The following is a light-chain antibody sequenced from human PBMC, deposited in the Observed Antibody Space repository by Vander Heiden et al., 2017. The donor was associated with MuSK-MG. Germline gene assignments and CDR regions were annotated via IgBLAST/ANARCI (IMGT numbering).Light chain of an antibody. Sequence: QAALTQPSSLSGSPGQSITISCTGTRSDIGTSTSVAWYQQHPGKAPRLLSYDASSRPSGVSNRVSGSKSGNTAYLIISGLQAEDDADYDCSSYTSTPSLGLFGGGTKLTVL. CDR1: RSDIGTSTS. V-gene: IGLV2-14*03. CDR3: SSYTSTPSLGL. J-gene: IGLJ3*02. CDR2: DAS.